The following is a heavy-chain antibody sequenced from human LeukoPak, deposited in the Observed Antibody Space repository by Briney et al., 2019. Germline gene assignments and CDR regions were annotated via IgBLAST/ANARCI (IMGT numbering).Heavy chain of an antibody. J-gene: IGHJ3*02. Sequence: ASVKVSCKVSGYTLTELSMHWVRQAPGTGLEWMGGFDPEDGETIYVQKFQGRVTMTEDTSTDTAYMELSSLRSEDTAVYYCATDRVGATQVDAFDIWGQGTMVTVSS. D-gene: IGHD1-26*01. CDR3: ATDRVGATQVDAFDI. V-gene: IGHV1-24*01. CDR1: GYTLTELS. CDR2: FDPEDGET.